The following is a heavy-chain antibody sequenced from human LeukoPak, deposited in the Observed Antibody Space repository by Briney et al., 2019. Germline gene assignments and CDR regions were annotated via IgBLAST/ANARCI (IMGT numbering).Heavy chain of an antibody. CDR3: ARDLVTVTKGFDI. CDR2: ISYIGST. Sequence: PSETLSLTCAVSDDSFSSHYWTWIRQPPGRGLEWIGYISYIGSTNYNPSLKSRVTISIDTSRNQFSLRLSSVTAADTAVYYCARDLVTVTKGFDIWGQGTMVSVSS. V-gene: IGHV4-59*11. D-gene: IGHD4-17*01. CDR1: DDSFSSHY. J-gene: IGHJ3*02.